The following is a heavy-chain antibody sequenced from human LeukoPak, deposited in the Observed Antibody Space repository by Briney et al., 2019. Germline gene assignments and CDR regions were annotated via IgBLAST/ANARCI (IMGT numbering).Heavy chain of an antibody. CDR1: GGSISSSSYY. J-gene: IGHJ4*02. D-gene: IGHD5-18*01. CDR2: IYYSGST. V-gene: IGHV4-39*01. CDR3: ARTRSGYSYGFNY. Sequence: PSETLSLTCTVSGGSISSSSYYWGWTRHPPGKGLEWIGSIYYSGSTYYNPSLKSRVTISVDTSKNQFSLKVNSVTAADTSVYYCARTRSGYSYGFNYWGQGALVTVSS.